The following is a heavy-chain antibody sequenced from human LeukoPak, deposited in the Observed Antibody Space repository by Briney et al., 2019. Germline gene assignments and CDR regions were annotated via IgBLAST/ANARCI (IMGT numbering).Heavy chain of an antibody. CDR3: ARHPSYCGGDCSPYYFDY. CDR1: GYSFTSYW. J-gene: IGHJ4*02. D-gene: IGHD2-21*02. CDR2: IYPGDSDT. Sequence: AGESLKISCKGSGYSFTSYWVGWVRQMPVKGLEWMEIIYPGDSDTRYSLSFQGQVTISADKSISTAYLQWSSLKASDTAMYYCARHPSYCGGDCSPYYFDYWGQGTLVTVSS. V-gene: IGHV5-51*01.